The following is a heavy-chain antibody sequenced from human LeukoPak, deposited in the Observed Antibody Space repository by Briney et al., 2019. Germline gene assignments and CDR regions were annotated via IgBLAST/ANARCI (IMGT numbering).Heavy chain of an antibody. CDR1: GGSISSYY. Sequence: PSETLSLTCTVSGGSISSYYWSWIRQPPGKGLEWIGYIYYSGSTNYNPSLKSRVTISVDTSKNQFSLKLSSVTAADTAVYYCARDSGSYSYWGQGTLVTVSS. D-gene: IGHD1-26*01. CDR3: ARDSGSYSY. CDR2: IYYSGST. J-gene: IGHJ4*02. V-gene: IGHV4-59*12.